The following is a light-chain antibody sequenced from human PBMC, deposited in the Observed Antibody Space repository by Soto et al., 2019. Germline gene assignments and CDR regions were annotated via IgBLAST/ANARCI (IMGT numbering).Light chain of an antibody. Sequence: EIVLTQSPATLSLSPGERVTLSCRASQTVSSSLPWFQQKPGQAPRLLIYDASKRATGIPARFSGSGSGTDFTLTINSVEPEDFAVYDCQQRSNQRTCGGGTGVEI. CDR3: QQRSNQRT. CDR2: DAS. V-gene: IGKV3-11*01. CDR1: QTVSSS. J-gene: IGKJ4*01.